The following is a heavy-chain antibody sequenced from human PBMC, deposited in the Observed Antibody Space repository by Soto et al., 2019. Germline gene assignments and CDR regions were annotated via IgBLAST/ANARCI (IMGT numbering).Heavy chain of an antibody. Sequence: GGSLRLSCAASGFTFSNYGMHWVRQAPGKGLEWVAVISYDGDNKYYADCLKGRFAISRDNSKNTLYLQMNSLRPEDTAVYYCAKDIALVRGVIIDLDVWGQGTTVTVSS. CDR3: AKDIALVRGVIIDLDV. J-gene: IGHJ6*02. V-gene: IGHV3-30*18. D-gene: IGHD3-10*01. CDR1: GFTFSNYG. CDR2: ISYDGDNK.